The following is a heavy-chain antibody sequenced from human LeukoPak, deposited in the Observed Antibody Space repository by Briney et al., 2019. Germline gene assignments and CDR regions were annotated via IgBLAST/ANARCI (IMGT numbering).Heavy chain of an antibody. CDR2: TSAYNGNT. Sequence: ASVKVSCKSSGYTFTSYSFNWLRQAPGQGLEWMGWTSAYNGNTNYAQNFQGRVTMTTDTSTSTVYMELRGLRSDDTAVYYCARDRRKLEDPPGDYWGQGTLVTVSS. J-gene: IGHJ4*02. V-gene: IGHV1-18*04. CDR1: GYTFTSYS. CDR3: ARDRRKLEDPPGDY. D-gene: IGHD3-10*01.